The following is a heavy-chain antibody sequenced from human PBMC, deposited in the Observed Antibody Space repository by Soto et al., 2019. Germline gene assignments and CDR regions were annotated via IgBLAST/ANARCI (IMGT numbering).Heavy chain of an antibody. Sequence: GGSLRLSCAASGFTFSSYAMSWVRQAPGKGLEWVSAISGSGGSTYYADSVKGRFTISRDNSKNTLYLQMNSLGAEDTAVYYCARDFVVGGPTINYYYGMDVWGQGTTVTVSS. V-gene: IGHV3-23*01. CDR2: ISGSGGST. CDR3: ARDFVVGGPTINYYYGMDV. J-gene: IGHJ6*02. CDR1: GFTFSSYA. D-gene: IGHD1-26*01.